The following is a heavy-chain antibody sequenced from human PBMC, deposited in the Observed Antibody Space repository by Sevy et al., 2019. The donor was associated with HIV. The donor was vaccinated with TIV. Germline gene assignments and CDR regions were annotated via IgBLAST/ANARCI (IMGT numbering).Heavy chain of an antibody. D-gene: IGHD3-22*01. CDR3: ATTKDYYDNSGDPFDY. CDR2: FDPEDGET. V-gene: IGHV1-24*01. CDR1: GYTLTKLS. Sequence: ASVKVSCKVSGYTLTKLSMHWVRQAPGKGLEWMGSFDPEDGETIHAQRFQGRLSMTEDTSTETAYMEMSGLNSEDTAVYYCATTKDYYDNSGDPFDYWGQGSLVTVSS. J-gene: IGHJ4*02.